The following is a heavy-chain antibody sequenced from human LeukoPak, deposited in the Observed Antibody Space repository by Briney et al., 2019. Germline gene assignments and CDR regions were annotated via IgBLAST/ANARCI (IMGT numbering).Heavy chain of an antibody. D-gene: IGHD2-15*01. CDR1: GYTFTSYG. Sequence: ASVKVSCKASGYTFTSYGIGWVRQAPGQGLEWMGWISAYNGNTNYAQKLQGRVTMTTDTSTSTAYMELRSLRSDDTAVYYCARDLLGYCSGGSCFNWFDPWGQGTLVTVSS. V-gene: IGHV1-18*01. J-gene: IGHJ5*02. CDR2: ISAYNGNT. CDR3: ARDLLGYCSGGSCFNWFDP.